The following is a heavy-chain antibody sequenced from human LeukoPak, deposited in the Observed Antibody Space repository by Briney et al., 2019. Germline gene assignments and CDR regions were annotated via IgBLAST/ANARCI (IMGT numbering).Heavy chain of an antibody. CDR1: GFTFSSYA. V-gene: IGHV3-23*01. D-gene: IGHD6-13*01. CDR2: ISGSGGST. Sequence: GGSLRLSCAASGFTFSSYAMSWVRQAPGKGPEWVSAISGSGGSTYYADSVKGRFTISRDNSKNTLYLQMNSLRAEDTAVYYCAKDPIAAAGTFHYYGMDVWGQGTTVTVSS. J-gene: IGHJ6*02. CDR3: AKDPIAAAGTFHYYGMDV.